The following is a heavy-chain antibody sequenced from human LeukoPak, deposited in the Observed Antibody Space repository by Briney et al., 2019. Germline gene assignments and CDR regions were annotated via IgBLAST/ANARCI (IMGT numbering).Heavy chain of an antibody. Sequence: GGSLRLSCAASGFTFSLYWMNWVRRAPGKGLEWVANIKQDGSEKNYVDSVKGRFTISRDNAKNTLYLQMNSLRAEDTAVYYCASLDWNLDYWGQGTLVTVSS. V-gene: IGHV3-7*03. CDR1: GFTFSLYW. CDR3: ASLDWNLDY. J-gene: IGHJ4*02. D-gene: IGHD1-1*01. CDR2: IKQDGSEK.